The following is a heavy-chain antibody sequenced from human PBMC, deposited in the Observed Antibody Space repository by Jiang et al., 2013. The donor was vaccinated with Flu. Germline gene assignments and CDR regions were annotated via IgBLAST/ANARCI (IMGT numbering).Heavy chain of an antibody. CDR1: GGSINNYY. Sequence: LLKPSETLSLTCTVSGGSINNYYWSWIRQPPGKGLEWIAYIYYSGGTDYSPSLQSRVTISVDRSKNQFSLKLNSVTAADTAVYYCARHPGSYDSSGHMRVDAFDLWGQGTMVTVSS. J-gene: IGHJ3*01. CDR2: IYYSGGT. CDR3: ARHPGSYDSSGHMRVDAFDL. D-gene: IGHD3-22*01. V-gene: IGHV4-59*08.